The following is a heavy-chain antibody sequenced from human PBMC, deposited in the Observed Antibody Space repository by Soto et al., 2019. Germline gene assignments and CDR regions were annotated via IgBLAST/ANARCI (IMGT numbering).Heavy chain of an antibody. CDR2: ISGSGGST. J-gene: IGHJ6*02. V-gene: IGHV3-23*01. D-gene: IGHD3-16*01. Sequence: PGGSLRLSCAASGFTFSSYAMSWVRQAPGKGLEWVSAISGSGGSTYYADSVKGRFTISRDNSKNTLYLQMNSLRAEDTAVYYCAKPISGRGSYYYYGMDVWGQGTTVTVSS. CDR3: AKPISGRGSYYYYGMDV. CDR1: GFTFSSYA.